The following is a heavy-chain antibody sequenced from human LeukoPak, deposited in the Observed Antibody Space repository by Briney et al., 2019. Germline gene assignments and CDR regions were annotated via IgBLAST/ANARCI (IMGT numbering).Heavy chain of an antibody. CDR1: GFTFSTYG. Sequence: GGSLRLSCTASGFTFSTYGMHWVRQAPGKGLEWVTLISYDGSTKYYSDSVKGRFTLSRGNSKNTLYLQMNSLRADDTAVYYCAKDGDTSGYYSSYYNHMDVWGKGTSVTISS. CDR2: ISYDGSTK. V-gene: IGHV3-30*18. D-gene: IGHD3-22*01. J-gene: IGHJ6*03. CDR3: AKDGDTSGYYSSYYNHMDV.